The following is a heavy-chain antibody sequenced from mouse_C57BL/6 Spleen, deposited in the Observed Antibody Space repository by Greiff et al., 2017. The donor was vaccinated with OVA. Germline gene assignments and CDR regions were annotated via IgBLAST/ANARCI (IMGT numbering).Heavy chain of an antibody. Sequence: EVQRVESGGGLVKPGGSLKLSCAASGFTFSDYGMHWVRQAPEKGLEWVAYISSGSSTIYYADTVKGRFTISRDNAKNTLFLQMTSLRSEDTAMYYCARNLYYYAMDYWGQGTSVTVSS. CDR3: ARNLYYYAMDY. CDR1: GFTFSDYG. V-gene: IGHV5-17*01. J-gene: IGHJ4*01. CDR2: ISSGSSTI.